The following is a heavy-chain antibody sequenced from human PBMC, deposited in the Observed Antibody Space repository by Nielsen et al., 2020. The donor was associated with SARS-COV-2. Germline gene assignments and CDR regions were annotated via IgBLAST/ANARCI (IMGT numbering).Heavy chain of an antibody. CDR3: ARDPAGFDP. CDR1: GFTFSSYW. Sequence: GESLKISCAASGFTFSSYWMHWVRQAPGKGLVWVSRINSDGSSTSYADSVKGRFTISRDNDKNTLYLQMNSLRAEDTAVYYCARDPAGFDPWGQGTLVTVSS. CDR2: INSDGSST. J-gene: IGHJ5*02. V-gene: IGHV3-74*01.